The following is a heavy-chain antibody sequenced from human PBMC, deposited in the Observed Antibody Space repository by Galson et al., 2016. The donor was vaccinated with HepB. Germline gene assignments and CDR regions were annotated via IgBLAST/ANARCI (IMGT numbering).Heavy chain of an antibody. J-gene: IGHJ6*03. CDR1: GGSISGYY. Sequence: SETLSLTCTVSGGSISGYYWTWIRQPAGKGLEWIGHFYTSGSTNYNPSLKSRVTMSVDASMNQFSVKLPSVTAADTATYYCARVATATLPYYYYYMDLWGKGTTVTVSS. V-gene: IGHV4-4*07. CDR3: ARVATATLPYYYYYMDL. CDR2: FYTSGST. D-gene: IGHD1-1*01.